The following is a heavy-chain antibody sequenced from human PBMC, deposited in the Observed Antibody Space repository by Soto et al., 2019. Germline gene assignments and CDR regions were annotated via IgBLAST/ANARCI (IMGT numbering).Heavy chain of an antibody. V-gene: IGHV3-23*01. Sequence: PGGSLRLSCAASGFTFSTYSMTWVRQAPGKGLEWVSTIRDSGHTTHYADSVRGRFAISRDNSKNTLFLQMNSLRAEDTAVYYCARVKAQILSSGWYGGDDIWGQGTMVPVSS. CDR2: IRDSGHTT. D-gene: IGHD6-19*01. J-gene: IGHJ3*02. CDR1: GFTFSTYS. CDR3: ARVKAQILSSGWYGGDDI.